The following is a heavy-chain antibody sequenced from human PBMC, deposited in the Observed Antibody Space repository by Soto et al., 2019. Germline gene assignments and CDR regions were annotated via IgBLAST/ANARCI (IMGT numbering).Heavy chain of an antibody. Sequence: SETLSLTCTVSGGSISSSSYYWGWIRQPPGKGLEWIGSIYYSGSTYYNPSLKSRVTISVDTSKNQFSLKLSSVTAADTAVYYCARHNTRRGYDILTGLMETYYYYGMDVWGQGTTVTISS. CDR2: IYYSGST. J-gene: IGHJ6*02. CDR1: GGSISSSSYY. D-gene: IGHD3-9*01. CDR3: ARHNTRRGYDILTGLMETYYYYGMDV. V-gene: IGHV4-39*01.